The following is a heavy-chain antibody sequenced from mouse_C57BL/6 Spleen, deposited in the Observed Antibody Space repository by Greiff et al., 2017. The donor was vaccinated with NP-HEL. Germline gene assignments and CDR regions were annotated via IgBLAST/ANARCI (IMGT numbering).Heavy chain of an antibody. D-gene: IGHD3-2*02. CDR1: GYTFTSYG. V-gene: IGHV1-81*01. CDR2: IYPRSGNT. J-gene: IGHJ3*01. Sequence: VQLQQSGAELARPGASVKLSCKASGYTFTSYGLSWVKQRTGQGLEWIGEIYPRSGNTYYNEKFKGKATLTADKSSSTAYMELRSLTSEDSAVYFCARGGAVSSGSAYWGQGTLVTVSA. CDR3: ARGGAVSSGSAY.